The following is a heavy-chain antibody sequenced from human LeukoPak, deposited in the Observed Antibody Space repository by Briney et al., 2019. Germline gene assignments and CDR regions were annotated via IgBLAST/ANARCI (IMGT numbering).Heavy chain of an antibody. D-gene: IGHD5-12*01. J-gene: IGHJ4*02. CDR2: ISYDGSNK. CDR1: GFTFSSYA. CDR3: ARDHRGYSGY. V-gene: IGHV3-30*04. Sequence: GGSLRPSCAASGFTFSSYAMHWVRQAPGKGLEWVAVISYDGSNKYYADSVKGRFTISRDNSKNTLYLQMNSLRAEDTAVYYCARDHRGYSGYWGQGTLVTVSS.